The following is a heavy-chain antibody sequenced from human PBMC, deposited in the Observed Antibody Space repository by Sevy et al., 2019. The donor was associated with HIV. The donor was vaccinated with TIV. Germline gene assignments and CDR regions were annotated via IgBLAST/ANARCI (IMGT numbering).Heavy chain of an antibody. Sequence: GGSLRLSCAASGFTFSTYGMHWVRHAPGKGLEWVAFIRFDGTIQYYTDSVKGRLTISRDNSKNTLYLQMNSLRAEDTAVYFCAKVLHIVVVPAAIDYYYGMDVWGQGTTVTVSS. V-gene: IGHV3-30*02. CDR2: IRFDGTIQ. D-gene: IGHD2-2*01. CDR1: GFTFSTYG. CDR3: AKVLHIVVVPAAIDYYYGMDV. J-gene: IGHJ6*02.